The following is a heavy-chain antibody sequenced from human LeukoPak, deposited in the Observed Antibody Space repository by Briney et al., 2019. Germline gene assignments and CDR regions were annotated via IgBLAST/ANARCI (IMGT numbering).Heavy chain of an antibody. D-gene: IGHD3-10*01. CDR1: GYTFTGYY. CDR2: INPNSGGT. Sequence: ASVKVSCKASGYTFTGYYMHWVRQAPGQGLEWMGWINPNSGGTNYAQKFQGRVTMTRDTSISTAYMELSRLRSDDTAVYYCARITDYYGSGVDYWGQGTLVTVSS. J-gene: IGHJ4*02. CDR3: ARITDYYGSGVDY. V-gene: IGHV1-2*02.